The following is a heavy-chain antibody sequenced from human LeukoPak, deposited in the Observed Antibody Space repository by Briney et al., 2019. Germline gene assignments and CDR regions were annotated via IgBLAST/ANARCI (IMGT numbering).Heavy chain of an antibody. V-gene: IGHV3-23*01. J-gene: IGHJ4*02. D-gene: IGHD3-3*01. CDR2: ISGSGGST. Sequence: PGGSLRLSCAASGFTLSSYAMSWVRQAPGKGLEWVSAISGSGGSTYYADSVKGRFTISRDNSKNTLYLQMNSLRAEDTAVYYCAKGGVLRFLEWLERNYFDYWGQGTLVTVSS. CDR1: GFTLSSYA. CDR3: AKGGVLRFLEWLERNYFDY.